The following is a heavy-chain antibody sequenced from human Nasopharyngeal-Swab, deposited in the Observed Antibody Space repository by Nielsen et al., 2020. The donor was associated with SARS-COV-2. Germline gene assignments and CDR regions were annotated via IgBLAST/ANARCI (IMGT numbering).Heavy chain of an antibody. Sequence: RQAPGKGLEWMGYISSLGPPHYPPSLKSRLTLSVDTSKNQFSLRLISVTAADTAVYYCAREDASPTAFFDSWGQGMLVTVSS. CDR3: AREDASPTAFFDS. CDR2: ISSLGPP. J-gene: IGHJ4*02. D-gene: IGHD6-6*01. V-gene: IGHV4-59*01.